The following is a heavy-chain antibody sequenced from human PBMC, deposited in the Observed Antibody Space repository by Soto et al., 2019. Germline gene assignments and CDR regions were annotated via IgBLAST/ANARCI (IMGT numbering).Heavy chain of an antibody. CDR1: GGTFSSYA. J-gene: IGHJ5*01. D-gene: IGHD4-17*01. V-gene: IGHV1-69*13. CDR3: ARGRYGGNSACSS. Sequence: ASVKVSCKASGGTFSSYAISWVRQAPGQGLEWMGGIIPIFGTANYAQKFQGRVTITADESTSTAYMELSSLRSEDTAMYYCARGRYGGNSACSSWGQGTLVTVSS. CDR2: IIPIFGTA.